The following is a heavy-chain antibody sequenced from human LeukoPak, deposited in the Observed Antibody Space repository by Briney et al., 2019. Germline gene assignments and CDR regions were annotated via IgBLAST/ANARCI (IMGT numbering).Heavy chain of an antibody. V-gene: IGHV3-48*01. J-gene: IGHJ6*02. Sequence: GGSLRLSCAASGFTFSSHSMNWVRQAPGKGLEWVSYISSSSSTIYYADSVKGRFTISRDNAKNSLYLQMNSLRAEDTAVYYCARAPYGDYDGYGMDVWGQGTTVTVSS. CDR2: ISSSSSTI. CDR3: ARAPYGDYDGYGMDV. CDR1: GFTFSSHS. D-gene: IGHD4-17*01.